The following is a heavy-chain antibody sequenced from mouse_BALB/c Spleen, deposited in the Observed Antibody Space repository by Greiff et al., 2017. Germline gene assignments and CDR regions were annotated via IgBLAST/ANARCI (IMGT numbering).Heavy chain of an antibody. CDR3: ARTYDYDHYYAMDY. V-gene: IGHV14-3*02. J-gene: IGHJ4*01. D-gene: IGHD2-4*01. CDR2: IDPANGNT. Sequence: EVQRVESGAELVKPGASVKLSCTASGFNIKDTYMHWVKQRPEQGLEWIGRIDPANGNTKYDPKFQGKATITADTSSNTAYLQLSSLTSEDTAVYYCARTYDYDHYYAMDYWGQGTSVTVSS. CDR1: GFNIKDTY.